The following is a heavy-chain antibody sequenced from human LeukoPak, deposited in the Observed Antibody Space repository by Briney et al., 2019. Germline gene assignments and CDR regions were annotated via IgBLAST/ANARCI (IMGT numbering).Heavy chain of an antibody. Sequence: PSETLSLTCTVSGGSISSYYWSWIRQPPGKGLERIGYIYYSGSTNYNPSLKSRVTISVDTSKNQFSLKLSSVTAADTAVYYCARDFVAVAGGDAFDIWGQGTMVTVSS. V-gene: IGHV4-59*01. CDR3: ARDFVAVAGGDAFDI. CDR2: IYYSGST. CDR1: GGSISSYY. J-gene: IGHJ3*02. D-gene: IGHD6-19*01.